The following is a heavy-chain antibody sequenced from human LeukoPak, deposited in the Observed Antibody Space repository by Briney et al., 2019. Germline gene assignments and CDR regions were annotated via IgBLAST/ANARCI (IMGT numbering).Heavy chain of an antibody. Sequence: SETLSLTFTVSGGSITIFWSWIRQPAGKGLEWIGRIYTSGTTNYNPSLKSRVTMSVDTSKNQFSLNLTSVTVADTAVYYCAREGTTRPLDYWGQGTLVTVSS. D-gene: IGHD6-6*01. CDR2: IYTSGTT. CDR3: AREGTTRPLDY. CDR1: GGSITIF. V-gene: IGHV4-4*07. J-gene: IGHJ4*02.